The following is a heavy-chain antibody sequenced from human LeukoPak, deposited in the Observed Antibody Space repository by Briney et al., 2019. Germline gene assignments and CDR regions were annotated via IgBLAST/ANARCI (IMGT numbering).Heavy chain of an antibody. D-gene: IGHD2-21*02. CDR1: GGSISSGDYY. CDR3: ARYDLYFDY. J-gene: IGHJ4*02. Sequence: SETLSLTCTVSGGSISSGDYYWSWLRQPPGKGLEWIGYIYYSGSTYYNPSLKSRVTISVDTSKNQYSLKLSSVTAADTAVYYCARYDLYFDYWGQGTLVTVSS. CDR2: IYYSGST. V-gene: IGHV4-30-4*08.